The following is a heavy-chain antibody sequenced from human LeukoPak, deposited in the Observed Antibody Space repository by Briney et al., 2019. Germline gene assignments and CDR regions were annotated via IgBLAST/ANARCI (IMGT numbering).Heavy chain of an antibody. Sequence: ASVKVSCKASGYTFTGYYMHWVRQAPGRGLEWMGWINPNSGGTNYAQKFQGRVTMTRDTSISTAYMGLSRLRSDDTAVYYCARVSTRRDFWSGYYTHLDYWGQGTLVTVSS. CDR2: INPNSGGT. J-gene: IGHJ4*02. D-gene: IGHD3-3*01. V-gene: IGHV1-2*02. CDR3: ARVSTRRDFWSGYYTHLDY. CDR1: GYTFTGYY.